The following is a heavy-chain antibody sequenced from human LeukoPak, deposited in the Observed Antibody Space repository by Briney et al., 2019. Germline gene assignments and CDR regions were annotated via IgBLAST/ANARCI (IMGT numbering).Heavy chain of an antibody. D-gene: IGHD2-2*01. J-gene: IGHJ4*02. Sequence: GRSLRLSCAASGFTFSSYSMSWVRQAPGKGLEWVSYISSSSSTIYYADSVKGRFTISRYNAKNSLYLQMNSLRAEDTAVYYCATSSQYYFDYWGQGTLVTVSS. CDR2: ISSSSSTI. V-gene: IGHV3-48*01. CDR1: GFTFSSYS. CDR3: ATSSQYYFDY.